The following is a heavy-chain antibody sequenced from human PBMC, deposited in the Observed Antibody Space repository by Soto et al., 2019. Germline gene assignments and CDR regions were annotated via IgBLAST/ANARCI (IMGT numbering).Heavy chain of an antibody. J-gene: IGHJ3*02. V-gene: IGHV4-30-4*01. Sequence: QVQLQESGPGLVKPSETLSLTCTVSGGSISSGYYYWSWIRQPPGKGLEWIGYIYYSGTSYYHASLKRRVTISGDTSKNQFSLKLRSVTAADTAVYYCARRSTSGYRAGDAVDIWGQGTMVTVSS. CDR1: GGSISSGYYY. D-gene: IGHD2-2*01. CDR3: ARRSTSGYRAGDAVDI. CDR2: IYYSGTS.